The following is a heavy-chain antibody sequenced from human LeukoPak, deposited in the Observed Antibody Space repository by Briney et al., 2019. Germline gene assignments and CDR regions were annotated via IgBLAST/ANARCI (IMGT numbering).Heavy chain of an antibody. CDR2: ISSSGSTI. CDR1: GFTYSDYY. V-gene: IGHV3-11*04. D-gene: IGHD2-2*01. J-gene: IGHJ6*03. Sequence: GGALRLSFAASGFTYSDYYLSWIRQAPGKGLAGVSYISSSGSTIYYADAVKGRFTISRDNSNNTVYLQMNNLRPEDTAVFYCARGQGYESYYYMDVWGKGTTVSVSS. CDR3: ARGQGYESYYYMDV.